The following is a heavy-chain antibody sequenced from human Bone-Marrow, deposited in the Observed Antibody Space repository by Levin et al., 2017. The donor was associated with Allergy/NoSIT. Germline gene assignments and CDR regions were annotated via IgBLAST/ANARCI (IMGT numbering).Heavy chain of an antibody. CDR2: ISYNEMKT. V-gene: IGHV3-30*04. J-gene: IGHJ4*02. CDR3: ARGPFLTGPDY. CDR1: GFKFSDYP. D-gene: IGHD3-9*01. Sequence: GGSLRLSCEASGFKFSDYPIHWVRQAPGRGLEWVAVISYNEMKTHYGDPVKGRFIISRDNSKNTVYLQMNFLKSDDTAVYFCARGPFLTGPDYWGQGTRVVVS.